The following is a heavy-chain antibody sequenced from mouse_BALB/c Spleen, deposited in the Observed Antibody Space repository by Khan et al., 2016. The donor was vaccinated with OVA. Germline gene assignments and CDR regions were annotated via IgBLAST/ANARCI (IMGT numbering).Heavy chain of an antibody. CDR3: ARYGSNIGGFYYAMDY. Sequence: QVTLKESGPGILQPSQTLSLTCSFSGFSLSTSGMGVSWIRLPSGKGLEWLAHIYWDDDKRYNPSLKSRLTISKDTPRNQVFLNITSVDTADTATYDCARYGSNIGGFYYAMDYWGQGTSVTVSS. CDR2: IYWDDDK. V-gene: IGHV8-12*01. J-gene: IGHJ4*01. CDR1: GFSLSTSGMG. D-gene: IGHD1-1*01.